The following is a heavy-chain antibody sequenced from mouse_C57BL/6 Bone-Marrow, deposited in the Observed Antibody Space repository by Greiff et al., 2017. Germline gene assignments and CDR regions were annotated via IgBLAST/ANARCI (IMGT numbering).Heavy chain of an antibody. D-gene: IGHD1-1*02. CDR1: GFTFSSYG. Sequence: EVKLVESGGDLVKPGGSLKLSCAASGFTFSSYGMSWVRQTPDKRLEWVATISSGGSYTYYPDSVKGRFTISRDNAKNTLYLQMSSLKSEDTAMYYCARLLWSFAYWGQGTLVTVSA. J-gene: IGHJ3*01. CDR2: ISSGGSYT. CDR3: ARLLWSFAY. V-gene: IGHV5-6*02.